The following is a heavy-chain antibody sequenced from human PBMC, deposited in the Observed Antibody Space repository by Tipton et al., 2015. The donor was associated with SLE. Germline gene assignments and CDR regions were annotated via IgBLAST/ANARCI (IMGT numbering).Heavy chain of an antibody. CDR1: GSSTSSYY. V-gene: IGHV4-59*01. CDR3: ASLPEH. J-gene: IGHJ4*02. CDR2: IFYSGIT. Sequence: TLSLTCTVSGSSTSSYYWSWIRQSPGKGLEWIGNIFYSGITNDNPSLKSRITISVDSFKNQFSLRLNSVTAADTAIYYCASLPEHWGQGTLVAVSS.